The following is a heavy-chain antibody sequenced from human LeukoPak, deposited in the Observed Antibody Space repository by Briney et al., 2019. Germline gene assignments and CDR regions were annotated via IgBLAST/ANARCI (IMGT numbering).Heavy chain of an antibody. CDR1: GYTFTSYA. V-gene: IGHV1-3*03. J-gene: IGHJ5*02. CDR3: AREYSSSWYDTRFDP. CDR2: INAGNGNT. Sequence: ASVKVSCKASGYTFTSYAMHWVRQAPGQRLEWMGWINAGNGNTKYSQEFQGRVTITRDTSASTAYMELSSLRSEDMAVYYCAREYSSSWYDTRFDPWGQGTLVTVSS. D-gene: IGHD6-13*01.